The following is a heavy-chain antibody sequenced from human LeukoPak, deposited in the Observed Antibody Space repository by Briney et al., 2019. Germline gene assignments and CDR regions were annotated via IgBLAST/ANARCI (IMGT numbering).Heavy chain of an antibody. CDR1: GFTFSTYS. CDR2: ISNDGSDK. V-gene: IGHV3-30*04. D-gene: IGHD3-22*01. J-gene: IGHJ4*02. Sequence: GGSLRLSCAASGFTFSTYSMHWVRQAPGKGLECVAVISNDGSDKYYPDSVKGRFTISRDNSENTLYLEVNGPRPEDTAVYYCARGTFYYDTNGYYSGGLGYWGQGTLVTVSS. CDR3: ARGTFYYDTNGYYSGGLGY.